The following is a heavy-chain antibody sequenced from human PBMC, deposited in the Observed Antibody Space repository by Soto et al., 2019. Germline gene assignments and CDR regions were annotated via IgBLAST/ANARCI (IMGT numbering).Heavy chain of an antibody. J-gene: IGHJ6*02. D-gene: IGHD6-19*01. V-gene: IGHV1-69*13. CDR1: GGSISNFA. CDR2: IIPVYDTA. CDR3: ARDDNSGFFIGYYGLDV. Sequence: SVKVSCKASGGSISNFAVSRGRQAPGQGLEWMGAIIPVYDTAKYAQKFQDRLTITADESTSTAYMELRSLRSEDTAVYYCARDDNSGFFIGYYGLDVWGQGTTVTVSS.